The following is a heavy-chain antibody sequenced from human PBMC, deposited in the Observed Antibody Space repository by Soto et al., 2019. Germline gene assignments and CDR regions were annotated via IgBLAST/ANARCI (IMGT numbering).Heavy chain of an antibody. J-gene: IGHJ4*02. CDR2: IYPGDSET. Sequence: EALKSSCKGCGYTLTSNWIGSLRQMPGKGLEWMGIIYPGDSETRYSPSFQGQVTISADKSINTAYLQWSSLKASDTAIYYCARTFGGHLYSFDFWGQGTLVTVSS. V-gene: IGHV5-51*01. CDR1: GYTLTSNW. CDR3: ARTFGGHLYSFDF. D-gene: IGHD3-16*01.